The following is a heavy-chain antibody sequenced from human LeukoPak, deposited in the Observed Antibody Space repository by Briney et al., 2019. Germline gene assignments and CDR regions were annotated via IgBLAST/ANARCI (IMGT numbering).Heavy chain of an antibody. CDR2: IYSGDNT. CDR3: ATRDSGDHPFFDY. D-gene: IGHD4-17*01. J-gene: IGHJ4*02. V-gene: IGHV3-53*01. CDR1: GFTVGSNY. Sequence: GGSLRLSCAASGFTVGSNYMTWVRQAPGKGLEWVSVIYSGDNTNYADSLKGRFTISRDNSKNTLYLQINNLRAEDTAVYYCATRDSGDHPFFDYWGQGTLVTVSS.